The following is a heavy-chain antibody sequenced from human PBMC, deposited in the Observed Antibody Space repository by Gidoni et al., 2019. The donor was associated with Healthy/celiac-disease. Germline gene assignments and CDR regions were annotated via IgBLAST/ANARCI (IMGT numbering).Heavy chain of an antibody. D-gene: IGHD6-19*01. Sequence: QVQLQESGPGLVKPSETLSLTCTVSGGSISSYYWSWIRQPPGKGLEWIGYIYYSGSTNYNPSLKSRVTISVDTSKNQFSLKLSSVTAADTAVYYCAGGIAVAGLYFQHWGQGTLVTVSS. CDR1: GGSISSYY. V-gene: IGHV4-59*01. J-gene: IGHJ1*01. CDR3: AGGIAVAGLYFQH. CDR2: IYYSGST.